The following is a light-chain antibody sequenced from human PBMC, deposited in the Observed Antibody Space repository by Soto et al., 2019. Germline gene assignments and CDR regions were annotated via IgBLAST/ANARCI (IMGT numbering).Light chain of an antibody. J-gene: IGLJ2*01. CDR2: EDN. CDR1: SDSIASNC. Sequence: NFMLTQPHSVSESPGKTVTISCTGSSDSIASNCVQWDQQRPGSAPTTVIYEDNQRPSGVPDRFSGSIDSSSNSASLTISGLKTEDEADYYCQSYDSSNHVVFGGGTKLTV. V-gene: IGLV6-57*02. CDR3: QSYDSSNHVV.